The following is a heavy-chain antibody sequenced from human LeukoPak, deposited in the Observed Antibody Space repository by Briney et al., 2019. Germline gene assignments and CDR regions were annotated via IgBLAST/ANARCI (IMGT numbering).Heavy chain of an antibody. CDR3: ARVVGATDFDY. J-gene: IGHJ4*02. CDR2: INPNSGGT. V-gene: IGHV1-2*02. Sequence: GASVKVSCKASGYTFTVYDMHWVRQTPGQGLEWMGWINPNSGGTNYAQKFQGRVTVTRDTSISTAYMELSRLRSDDTAVYYCARVVGATDFDYWGQGTLVTVSS. CDR1: GYTFTVYD. D-gene: IGHD1-26*01.